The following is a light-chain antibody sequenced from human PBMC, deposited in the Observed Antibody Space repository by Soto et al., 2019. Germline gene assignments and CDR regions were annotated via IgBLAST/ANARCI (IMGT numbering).Light chain of an antibody. CDR1: SSNIETNT. J-gene: IGLJ1*01. Sequence: QSVLTQPPSASGTPGQRVTISCSGSSSNIETNTVDWYQHLPGTAPKVLIFNNNQRPSGVPDRFSGSKSGNTASLTISGLQAADEADYYCSLYTSENTYVFGTGTKLTVL. CDR3: SLYTSENTYV. CDR2: NNN. V-gene: IGLV1-44*01.